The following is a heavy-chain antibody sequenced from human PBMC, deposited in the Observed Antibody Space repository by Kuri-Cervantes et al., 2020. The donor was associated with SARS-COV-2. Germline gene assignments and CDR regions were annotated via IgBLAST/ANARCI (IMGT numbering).Heavy chain of an antibody. CDR2: ISSSSSTI. CDR3: AREVTIFGAVSRGFDP. CDR1: GFTFSSYS. D-gene: IGHD3-3*01. Sequence: GESLKISCAASGFTFSSYSMNWVRQAPGKGLEWVSYISSSSSTIYYADSVRGRFTISRDNAKNSLYLQMNSLRAEDTAVYYCAREVTIFGAVSRGFDPWGQGTLVTDSS. V-gene: IGHV3-48*01. J-gene: IGHJ5*02.